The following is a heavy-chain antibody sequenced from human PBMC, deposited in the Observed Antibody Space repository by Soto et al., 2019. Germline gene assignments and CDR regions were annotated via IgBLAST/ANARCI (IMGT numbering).Heavy chain of an antibody. CDR1: GGFISSSSYY. V-gene: IGHV4-39*01. D-gene: IGHD1-1*01. CDR3: ARPQSDNPIAPRDY. CDR2: IYYSGST. J-gene: IGHJ4*02. Sequence: SEALSLTWTVSGGFISSSSYYGGWIRQHPGKGLEWIGSIYYSGSTYYNPSLKSRVTISVDTSKNQFSLKLSSVTAADTAVYYCARPQSDNPIAPRDYWGQGTLVTVSS.